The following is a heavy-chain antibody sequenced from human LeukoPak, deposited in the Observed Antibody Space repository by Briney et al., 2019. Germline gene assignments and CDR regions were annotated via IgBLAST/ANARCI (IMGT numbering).Heavy chain of an antibody. J-gene: IGHJ5*02. CDR1: GFTFSSYG. V-gene: IGHV3-30*02. CDR3: AKDGYRFGESINWFDP. D-gene: IGHD3-10*01. Sequence: GGSLRLSCAASGFTFSSYGMHWVRQAPGKGLEWVAFIRYDGSNKYYADSVKGRFTISGDNSKNTLYLQMNSLRAEDTAVYYCAKDGYRFGESINWFDPWGQGTLVTVSS. CDR2: IRYDGSNK.